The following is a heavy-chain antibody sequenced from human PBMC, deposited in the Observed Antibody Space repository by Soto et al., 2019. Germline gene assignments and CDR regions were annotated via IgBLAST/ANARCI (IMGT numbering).Heavy chain of an antibody. Sequence: GSLRLSCAASGFTFSSYAMSWVRQAPGKGLEWVSAISGSGGSTYYADSVKGRFTISRDNSKNTLYLQMNSLRAEDTAVYYCAKDRTYYYGSGTSAPNDYWGQGTLVTVSS. CDR1: GFTFSSYA. V-gene: IGHV3-23*01. J-gene: IGHJ4*02. CDR2: ISGSGGST. CDR3: AKDRTYYYGSGTSAPNDY. D-gene: IGHD3-10*01.